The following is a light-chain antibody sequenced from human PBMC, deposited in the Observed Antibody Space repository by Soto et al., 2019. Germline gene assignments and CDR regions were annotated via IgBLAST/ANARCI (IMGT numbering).Light chain of an antibody. CDR3: QQYDKSPWT. J-gene: IGKJ1*01. CDR2: KAS. CDR1: QTISSW. V-gene: IGKV1-5*03. Sequence: DIQMTQSPSTLSGSVGDRVTITCRASQTISSWLAWYQQKPGKAPKLLIYKASTLKSGVPSRFSGSGSGTEFTLTISSLQPDDFAVYYCQQYDKSPWTFGQGTKVEI.